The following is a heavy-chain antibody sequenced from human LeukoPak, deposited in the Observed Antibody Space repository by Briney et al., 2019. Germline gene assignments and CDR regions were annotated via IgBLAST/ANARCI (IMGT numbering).Heavy chain of an antibody. CDR3: AKDAEAVASYFDY. CDR2: ISWNSGSI. D-gene: IGHD6-19*01. V-gene: IGHV3-9*01. Sequence: GRSLRLSCAASGFTFDDYAMHWVRQPPGKGLEWFSGISWNSGSIGYADSVKGRFTISRDNAKNSLYLQMNSLRAEDTALYYCAKDAEAVASYFDYWGQGTLVTVSS. CDR1: GFTFDDYA. J-gene: IGHJ4*02.